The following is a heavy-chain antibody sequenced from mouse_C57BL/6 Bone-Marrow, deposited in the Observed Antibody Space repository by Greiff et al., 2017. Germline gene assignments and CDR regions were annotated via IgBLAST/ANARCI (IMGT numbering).Heavy chain of an antibody. Sequence: QVQLQQSGAELARPGASVKLSCKASGYTFTRYGISWVKQRTGQGLEWIGEIYPRSGNTYYNEKFKGKATLTADKSSSTAYMELRSLTSEDSAVYFCARVKKYWYFDVWCTGTTVTVSS. CDR1: GYTFTRYG. CDR2: IYPRSGNT. J-gene: IGHJ1*03. V-gene: IGHV1-81*01. CDR3: ARVKKYWYFDV.